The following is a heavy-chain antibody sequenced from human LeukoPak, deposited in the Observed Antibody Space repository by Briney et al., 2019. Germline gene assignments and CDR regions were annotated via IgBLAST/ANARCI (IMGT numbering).Heavy chain of an antibody. CDR1: GGSISSSSYY. J-gene: IGHJ4*02. CDR3: ARPSSGWDDHYFDY. V-gene: IGHV4-39*01. CDR2: IYYSGST. Sequence: SETLSLTCTVSGGSISSSSYYWGWIRQPPGKGLEWIGSIYYSGSTYYNPSLKSRVTISVDTSKNQFSLKLSSVTAADTAVYYCARPSSGWDDHYFDYWGQGTLVTVSS. D-gene: IGHD6-19*01.